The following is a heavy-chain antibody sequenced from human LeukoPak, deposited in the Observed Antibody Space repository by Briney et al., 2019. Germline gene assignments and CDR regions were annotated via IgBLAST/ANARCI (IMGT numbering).Heavy chain of an antibody. V-gene: IGHV4-34*01. CDR1: GGSFSAYY. CDR3: ASRRGYSSSLWYYYMDV. Sequence: SETLSLTCAVYGGSFSAYYWSWIRQPPGKGLEWIAEINHSGTTNYKPSLKSRVTISIDTSKNQFSLKLSSVTAADTAVYYCASRRGYSSSLWYYYMDVWGKGTTVTVSS. J-gene: IGHJ6*03. CDR2: INHSGTT. D-gene: IGHD6-13*01.